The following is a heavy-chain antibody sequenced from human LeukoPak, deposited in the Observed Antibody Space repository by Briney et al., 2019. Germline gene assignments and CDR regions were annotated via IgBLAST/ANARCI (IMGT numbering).Heavy chain of an antibody. V-gene: IGHV4-4*07. Sequence: SETLSLTCTVSGGSISSYYWSWIRQPAGKGLEWIGRIYTSGSTNYNPSLKSRVTMSVDTSKNQFSPKLSSVTAADTAVYYCARDSYYDSSGYYYGAGLYYYGMDVWGQGTTVTVSS. CDR3: ARDSYYDSSGYYYGAGLYYYGMDV. CDR1: GGSISSYY. D-gene: IGHD3-22*01. CDR2: IYTSGST. J-gene: IGHJ6*02.